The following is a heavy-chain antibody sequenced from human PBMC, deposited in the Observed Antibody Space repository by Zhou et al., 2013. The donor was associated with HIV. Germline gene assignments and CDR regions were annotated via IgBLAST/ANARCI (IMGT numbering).Heavy chain of an antibody. V-gene: IGHV4-34*01. J-gene: IGHJ3*02. D-gene: IGHD5-12*01. Sequence: QVQLQQWGAGLLKPSETLSLTCAVYGGSFSGYHWSWIRQSPGKGLEWIGEINHSGGTNYNPSLKGRVSMSIDTSKNQFSLKLNSVTAADTAVYYCARVERWLQRADIWGQGTMVTGLF. CDR2: INHSGGT. CDR1: GGSFSGYH. CDR3: ARVERWLQRADI.